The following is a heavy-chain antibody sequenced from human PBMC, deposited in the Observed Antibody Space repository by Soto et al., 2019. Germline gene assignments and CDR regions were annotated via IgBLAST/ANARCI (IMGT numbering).Heavy chain of an antibody. D-gene: IGHD6-19*01. CDR2: INHSGSH. Sequence: SETLSLTCVVYGGSFSTYYLNWIRQSPGKGLEWIGEINHSGSHNYSPSLKSRVTISLDTSKNQFPLKLTSVTAADTAVYYCASGASSDRQVVVDISGQGT. V-gene: IGHV4-34*01. CDR3: ASGASSDRQVVVDI. J-gene: IGHJ3*02. CDR1: GGSFSTYY.